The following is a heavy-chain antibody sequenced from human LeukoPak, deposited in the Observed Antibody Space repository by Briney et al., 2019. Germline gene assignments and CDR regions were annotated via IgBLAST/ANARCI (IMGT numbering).Heavy chain of an antibody. CDR2: INPNSGGT. J-gene: IGHJ6*03. CDR3: ARAILWFGAPYYMDV. CDR1: GYTFTGYY. Sequence: GASVKVSCKASGYTFTGYYMHWVRQAPGQGLEWMGWINPNSGGTNYAQKFQGRVTMTRDTSISTAYMELSRLRSDDTAVYYCARAILWFGAPYYMDVWGKGTTVTVPS. D-gene: IGHD3-10*01. V-gene: IGHV1-2*02.